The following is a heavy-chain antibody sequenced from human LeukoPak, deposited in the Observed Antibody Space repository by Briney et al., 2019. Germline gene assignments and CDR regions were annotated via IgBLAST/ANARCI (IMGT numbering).Heavy chain of an antibody. CDR1: GFTVSSYA. CDR3: ARQKQSHGNFDY. J-gene: IGHJ4*02. V-gene: IGHV3-13*01. Sequence: GGSLRLSCAASGFTVSSYAMHWVRQPIGKGLEWVSALGIAGDTFYPGSVKGRFTISRENAKNSLYLQMNCLRAEDTAMYYCARQKQSHGNFDYWGQGTLVTVSS. D-gene: IGHD1-26*01. CDR2: LGIAGDT.